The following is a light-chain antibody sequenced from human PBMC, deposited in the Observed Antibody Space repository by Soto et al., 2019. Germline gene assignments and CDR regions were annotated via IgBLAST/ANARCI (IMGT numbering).Light chain of an antibody. J-gene: IGLJ2*01. V-gene: IGLV2-11*01. CDR3: CSYAGSYTVV. CDR2: DVS. Sequence: QSVLTQPRSVSGSPGQSVTISCTGTSSDVGGYNYVSWYQQQPGKARKLMIYDVSKRPSGVPDRFSGSKSGNTASLTISGLQAEDEADYYCCSYAGSYTVVFGGGTKLTVL. CDR1: SSDVGGYNY.